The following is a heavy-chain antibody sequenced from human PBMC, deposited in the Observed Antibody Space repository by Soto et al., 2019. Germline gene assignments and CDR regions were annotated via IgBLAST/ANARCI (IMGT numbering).Heavy chain of an antibody. CDR2: IIPVFATP. CDR1: GGPFSNYG. CDR3: AREGSSAS. D-gene: IGHD3-10*01. J-gene: IGHJ3*01. V-gene: IGHV1-69*19. Sequence: QVHLVQSGAEVKKPGSSVKVSCTTSGGPFSNYGISWVRQAPGQGFEWMGGIIPVFATPHYAEKFQDRITITADESSSAVFMELTSLRFDDTAVYFCAREGSSASWGQGTLVTVSS.